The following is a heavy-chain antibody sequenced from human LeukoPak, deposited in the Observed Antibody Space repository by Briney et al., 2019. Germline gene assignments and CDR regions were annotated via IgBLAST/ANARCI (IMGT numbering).Heavy chain of an antibody. CDR3: ASTSPLIAVAGDYYYGMDV. Sequence: GASVKVSYKASGYTFTGYYMHWVRQAPGQGLEWMGWINPNSGGTNYAQKFQGRVTMTRDTSISTAYMELSRLRSDDTAVYYCASTSPLIAVAGDYYYGMDVWGQGTTVTVSS. CDR1: GYTFTGYY. J-gene: IGHJ6*02. CDR2: INPNSGGT. V-gene: IGHV1-2*02. D-gene: IGHD6-19*01.